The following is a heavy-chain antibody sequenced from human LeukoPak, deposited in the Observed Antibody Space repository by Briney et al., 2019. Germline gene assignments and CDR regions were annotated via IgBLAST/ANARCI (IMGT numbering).Heavy chain of an antibody. J-gene: IGHJ4*02. CDR2: IYYSGTT. CDR1: GGSISSSSYY. Sequence: PSQTLSLICTVSGGSISSSSYYWGWIRQPPGKGLEWIGGIYYSGTTYYNPSLKSRVAISVDTSKNQFSLKLSSVTAADTAVYYCARGDYYYGSGSLAYFDSWGQGTLVTVSS. CDR3: ARGDYYYGSGSLAYFDS. D-gene: IGHD3-10*01. V-gene: IGHV4-39*01.